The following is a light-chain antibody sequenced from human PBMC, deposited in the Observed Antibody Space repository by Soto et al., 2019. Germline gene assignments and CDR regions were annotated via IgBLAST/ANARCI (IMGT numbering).Light chain of an antibody. CDR2: EVS. CDR1: SSDVGGYNY. V-gene: IGLV2-14*01. Sequence: QSVLTQPASVSGSPGQSITISCTGTSSDVGGYNYVSWYQQHPGKAPKLITYEVSNRPTGVSNRFSGSKSGHTASLTISGLQAEDEADYYCFSFTSTNTQVFGSGTKGTVL. CDR3: FSFTSTNTQV. J-gene: IGLJ1*01.